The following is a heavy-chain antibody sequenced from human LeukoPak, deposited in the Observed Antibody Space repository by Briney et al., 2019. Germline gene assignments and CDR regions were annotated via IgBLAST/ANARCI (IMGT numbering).Heavy chain of an antibody. Sequence: PSETLSLTCTVSGGSISSYYWSWIRQPPGKGLEWIGYIYYSGSTYYNPSLKSRVTISVDTSKNQFSLKLSSVTAADTAVYYCARVEHGSGSIDYWGQGTLVTVSS. CDR1: GGSISSYY. V-gene: IGHV4-59*08. J-gene: IGHJ4*02. CDR3: ARVEHGSGSIDY. D-gene: IGHD3-10*01. CDR2: IYYSGST.